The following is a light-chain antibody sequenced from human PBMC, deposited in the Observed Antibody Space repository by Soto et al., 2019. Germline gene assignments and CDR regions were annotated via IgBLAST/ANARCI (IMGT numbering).Light chain of an antibody. V-gene: IGLV2-14*01. J-gene: IGLJ1*01. CDR3: SSHTNSSPYV. CDR2: EVS. CDR1: SSDVGGYNY. Sequence: QSALTQPASVSGSPGQSITISCTGTSSDVGGYNYVSWYQQHPGKAPKLMIYEVSNRPSGVSNRFSGSKSGNTASLTISGLQAEDEADYYCSSHTNSSPYVFGTGTKLTVL.